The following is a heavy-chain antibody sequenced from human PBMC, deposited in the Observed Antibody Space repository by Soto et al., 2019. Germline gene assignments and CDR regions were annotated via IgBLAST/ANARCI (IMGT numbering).Heavy chain of an antibody. D-gene: IGHD2-21*02. Sequence: SETLSLTCTVSGGSISSYYWSWIRQPPGKGLEWIGYMYNTGSTVYNPSLKSRVTISVDTSKNQFYLKVNSVTAADTAVYYCARDLWGYCGTDCYPLDVWGQGTTVTVSS. V-gene: IGHV4-59*01. J-gene: IGHJ6*02. CDR2: MYNTGST. CDR1: GGSISSYY. CDR3: ARDLWGYCGTDCYPLDV.